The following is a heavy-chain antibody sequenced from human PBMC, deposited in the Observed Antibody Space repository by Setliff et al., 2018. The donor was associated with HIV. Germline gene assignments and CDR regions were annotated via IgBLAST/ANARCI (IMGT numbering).Heavy chain of an antibody. Sequence: PGGSLRLSCAASGFIFTNHWMHWVRQAPGKGLVWVSRINSDGSSADYADSVKGRFTISRDNAKNTLYPQTSSLRADDTAVYYCARDADPHIGMAGDSFDYWGQGTLVTVSS. V-gene: IGHV3-74*01. D-gene: IGHD6-19*01. CDR2: INSDGSSA. CDR3: ARDADPHIGMAGDSFDY. CDR1: GFIFTNHW. J-gene: IGHJ4*02.